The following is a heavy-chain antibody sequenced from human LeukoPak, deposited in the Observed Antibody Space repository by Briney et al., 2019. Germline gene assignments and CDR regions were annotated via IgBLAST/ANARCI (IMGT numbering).Heavy chain of an antibody. CDR3: XRDXYSNGVNDGFDI. V-gene: IGHV6-1*01. D-gene: IGHD5-18*01. J-gene: IGHJ3*02. Sequence: SQTLSXTCVISGDSVSSNSAAWNWIRQSPWRGLEWLGTTKYRSKWIYHYAGSVKSRITINPDTSKNQFFLQLNSVTPEDTAVYXCXRDXYSNGVNDGFDIWGQGTMVTVSS. CDR1: GDSVSSNSAA. CDR2: TKYRSKWIY.